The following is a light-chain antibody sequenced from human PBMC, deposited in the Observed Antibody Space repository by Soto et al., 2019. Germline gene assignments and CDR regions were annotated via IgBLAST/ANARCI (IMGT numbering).Light chain of an antibody. Sequence: QSVLTQPPSVSGAPGQRVTISCTGSSSNIGAGYDVHWYQQYPGGVPKLLIYGNDHRPSGVPDRVSGSKSGTSGSLAITGLQAEDEADYYCQSYDSSLSGGVFGGGTKLTVL. V-gene: IGLV1-40*01. CDR2: GND. CDR1: SSNIGAGYD. CDR3: QSYDSSLSGGV. J-gene: IGLJ3*02.